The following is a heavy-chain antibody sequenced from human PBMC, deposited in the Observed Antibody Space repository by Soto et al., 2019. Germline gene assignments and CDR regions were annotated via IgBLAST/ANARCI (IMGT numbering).Heavy chain of an antibody. D-gene: IGHD2-15*01. CDR3: AKTGYCSGGSCYSNVDY. V-gene: IGHV1-46*01. J-gene: IGHJ4*02. CDR2: INPSGGRT. Sequence: AASVKVSCKASGYTFTTYYMHWVRQAPGQGLEWMGIINPSGGRTSYAQKFQGRVTMTSDTSTSTVYMELSSLRSEDTAVYYCAKTGYCSGGSCYSNVDYWGQGTLVTAPQ. CDR1: GYTFTTYY.